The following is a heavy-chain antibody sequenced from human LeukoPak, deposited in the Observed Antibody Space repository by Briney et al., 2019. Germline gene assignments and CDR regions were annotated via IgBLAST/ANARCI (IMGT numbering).Heavy chain of an antibody. CDR3: ARRRGMVRGVIIPYNWFDP. D-gene: IGHD3-10*01. J-gene: IGHJ5*02. CDR1: GFTFSDYY. V-gene: IGHV3-11*01. CDR2: ISSSGSTI. Sequence: GGSLRLSCAASGFTFSDYYMSWIRQAPGKGLEWVSYISSSGSTIYYADSVKGRFTISRDNAKNSPYLQMNSLRAEDTAVYYCARRRGMVRGVIIPYNWFDPWGQGTLVTVSS.